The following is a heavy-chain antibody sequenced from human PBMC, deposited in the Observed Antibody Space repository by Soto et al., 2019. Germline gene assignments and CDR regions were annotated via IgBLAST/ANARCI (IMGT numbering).Heavy chain of an antibody. CDR1: GFTFSSYA. Sequence: QVQLVESGGGVVQPGRSLRLSCAASGFTFSSYAMHWVRQAPGKGLEWVAVISYDGSNKYYADSVKGRFTISRDNSKNTLYLQTNSLRAEDTAVYYCASGQYSYGYLGGMDVWGQGTTVTVSS. CDR2: ISYDGSNK. V-gene: IGHV3-30-3*01. CDR3: ASGQYSYGYLGGMDV. D-gene: IGHD5-18*01. J-gene: IGHJ6*02.